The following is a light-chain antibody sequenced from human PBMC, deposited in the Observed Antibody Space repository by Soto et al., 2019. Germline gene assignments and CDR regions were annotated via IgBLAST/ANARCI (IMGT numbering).Light chain of an antibody. CDR1: QDISNY. J-gene: IGKJ5*01. V-gene: IGKV1-33*01. CDR2: DAS. Sequence: DIQMTQSPSSLSASVGDRVTITCRASQDISNYLNWYQQRPGKAPKLLIYDASNLERGVPSRLSGTRSGNHFTFAITSLQPEDVATYYCQQSDSLPITFGQGTRLEI. CDR3: QQSDSLPIT.